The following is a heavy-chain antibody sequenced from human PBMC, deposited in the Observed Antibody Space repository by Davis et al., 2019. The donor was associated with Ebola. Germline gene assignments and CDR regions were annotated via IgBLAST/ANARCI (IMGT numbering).Heavy chain of an antibody. CDR1: GFTFSGHW. CDR2: ITSDGSSA. J-gene: IGHJ4*02. D-gene: IGHD2-15*01. V-gene: IGHV3-74*01. CDR3: GSPVVA. Sequence: PAGSLRLSCAASGFTFSGHWMHWVRQAPGKGLVWVSQITSDGSSATYADSVKGRFTISRDNAKNTLYLQMNSLRAEDTAVYYCGSPVVAWGQGTLVTVSS.